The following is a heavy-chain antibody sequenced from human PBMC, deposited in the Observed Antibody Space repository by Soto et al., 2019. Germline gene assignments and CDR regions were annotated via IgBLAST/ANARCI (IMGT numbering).Heavy chain of an antibody. J-gene: IGHJ4*02. V-gene: IGHV1-69*01. CDR3: ASGPGAAAGTYGRLGYYFDY. CDR1: GGTFSSYA. CDR2: TIPIFGTA. Sequence: QVQLVQSGAEVKKPGSSVKVSCKATGGTFSSYAISWVRQAPGQGLEWMGGTIPIFGTANYAQKFQGRVTITADESTSTAYMELSSLRSEDTAVYYCASGPGAAAGTYGRLGYYFDYWGQGTLVTVSS. D-gene: IGHD6-13*01.